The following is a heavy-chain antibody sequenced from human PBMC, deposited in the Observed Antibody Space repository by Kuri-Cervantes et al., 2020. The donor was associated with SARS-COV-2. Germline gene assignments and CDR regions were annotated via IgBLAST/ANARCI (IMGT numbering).Heavy chain of an antibody. Sequence: GGSLRLSCAASGFTFSSYAMSWVRQAPGKGLEWVSAISGSGGSIYYADSVKGRFTISRDNAKNPLYLQMNSLRAEDTAVYYCARDLYDSSGYYSPHVFDYWGQGTLVTVSS. J-gene: IGHJ4*02. V-gene: IGHV3-23*01. CDR1: GFTFSSYA. CDR2: ISGSGGSI. D-gene: IGHD3-22*01. CDR3: ARDLYDSSGYYSPHVFDY.